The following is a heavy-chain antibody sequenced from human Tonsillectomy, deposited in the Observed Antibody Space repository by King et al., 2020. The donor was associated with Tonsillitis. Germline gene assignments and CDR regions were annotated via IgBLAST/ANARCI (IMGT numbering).Heavy chain of an antibody. D-gene: IGHD6-19*01. CDR3: TGDREAYSTGWYPPIDY. CDR1: GFTFGNYA. Sequence: VQLVESGGGLVKPGRSLRLSCIVSGFTFGNYAMSWFRQAPGKGLEWVGFIRNKAYGGTTEYAASVKGRFTISRDDSKSIAYLQMNSLKTEDTAVYYFTGDREAYSTGWYPPIDYWGQGTLVTVSS. V-gene: IGHV3-49*05. J-gene: IGHJ4*02. CDR2: IRNKAYGGTT.